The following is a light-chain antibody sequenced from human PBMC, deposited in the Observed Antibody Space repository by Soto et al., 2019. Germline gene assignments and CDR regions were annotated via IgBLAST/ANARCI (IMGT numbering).Light chain of an antibody. V-gene: IGLV2-14*02. J-gene: IGLJ1*01. Sequence: QSVLAQPASVSGSPGQSITISCTGTSSDVGAYNSVSWYQQHPHRAPQVIIYKGTQRPSGVSNRFSGSTSGNAASLTISALQTDDEADYFCCSYTSSSTLYVFGTGTKVTVL. CDR2: KGT. CDR3: CSYTSSSTLYV. CDR1: SSDVGAYNS.